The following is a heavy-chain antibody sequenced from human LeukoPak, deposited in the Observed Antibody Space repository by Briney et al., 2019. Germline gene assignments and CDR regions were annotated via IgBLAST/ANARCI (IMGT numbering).Heavy chain of an antibody. CDR3: ARVIAMVRGHGMDV. Sequence: ASVKVSCKASGYTFTSYAMHWARQAPGQRLEWMGWINAGNGNTKYSQKFQGRVTITRDTSASTAYMELSSLRSEDTAVYYCARVIAMVRGHGMDVWGKGTTVTVSS. D-gene: IGHD3-10*01. CDR2: INAGNGNT. J-gene: IGHJ6*04. CDR1: GYTFTSYA. V-gene: IGHV1-3*01.